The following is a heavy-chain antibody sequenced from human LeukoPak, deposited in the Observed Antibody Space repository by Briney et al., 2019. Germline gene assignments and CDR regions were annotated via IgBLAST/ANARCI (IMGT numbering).Heavy chain of an antibody. CDR2: LSSSGDTT. V-gene: IGHV3-23*01. Sequence: GGSLRLSCAASGFTFSSYSMNWVRQAPGKGLEWVSALSSSGDTTYYADSVKGRFTISRDNSKNTLFLQINSLRAEDTAVYYCAKLAVDSPWYYFDYWGQGTLVTVTS. CDR1: GFTFSSYS. D-gene: IGHD5-12*01. J-gene: IGHJ4*02. CDR3: AKLAVDSPWYYFDY.